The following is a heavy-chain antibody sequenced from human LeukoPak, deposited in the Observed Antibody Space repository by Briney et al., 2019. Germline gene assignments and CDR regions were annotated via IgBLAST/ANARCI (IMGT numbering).Heavy chain of an antibody. Sequence: KPSETLSLTCTVSGGSISSYYWSYIYYSGSTNYNPSLKSRVTISVDTSKNQFSLKLSSVTAADTAVYYCASFVVVPAAYPYYYYYGMDVWGQGTTVTVSS. CDR3: ASFVVVPAAYPYYYYYGMDV. D-gene: IGHD2-2*01. J-gene: IGHJ6*02. CDR2: IYYSGST. CDR1: GGSISSYY. V-gene: IGHV4-59*01.